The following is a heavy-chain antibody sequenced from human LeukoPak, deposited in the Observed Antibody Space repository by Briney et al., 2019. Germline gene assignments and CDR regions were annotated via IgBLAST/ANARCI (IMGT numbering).Heavy chain of an antibody. J-gene: IGHJ4*02. D-gene: IGHD4-17*01. CDR1: GFTFSSYG. Sequence: GGSLRLSCAASGFTFSSYGMHWVRQAPGKGLEWVAFIRYDGNNKYYADSVKGRFTISRDNSKNTLYLQMNSLRAEDTAVYYCAYGDYSDYWGQGTLVTVSS. CDR2: IRYDGNNK. CDR3: AYGDYSDY. V-gene: IGHV3-30*02.